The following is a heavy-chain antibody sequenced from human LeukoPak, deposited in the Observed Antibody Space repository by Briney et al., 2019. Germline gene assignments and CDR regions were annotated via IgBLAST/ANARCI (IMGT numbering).Heavy chain of an antibody. V-gene: IGHV1-8*01. D-gene: IGHD1-26*01. J-gene: IGHJ4*02. CDR3: ARSIVGVRKRNDY. CDR1: GYTFTSYD. CDR2: MNPNSGHT. Sequence: ASVKVSCKASGYTFTSYDIIWVRQASGQGLEWMGWMNPNSGHTGYAQKFQGRVTMTRTTSICTAYMELTSLTSEDSAVYYCARSIVGVRKRNDYWGQGTLVTVSS.